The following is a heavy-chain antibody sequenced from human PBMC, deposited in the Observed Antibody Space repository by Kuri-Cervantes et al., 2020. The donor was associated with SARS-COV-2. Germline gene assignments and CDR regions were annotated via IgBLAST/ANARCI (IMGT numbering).Heavy chain of an antibody. D-gene: IGHD4-11*01. CDR2: ITVYNGNT. CDR1: GYTFTSYG. J-gene: IGHJ6*02. CDR3: AKTRSYYYYMDV. V-gene: IGHV1-18*04. Sequence: ASVKVSCKASGYTFTSYGISWARQAPGQGLEWMGWITVYNGNTNYAQKFQGRVTVTTDISTNTAYMELRSLRSDDTAVYFCAKTRSYYYYMDVWGQGTTVTVSS.